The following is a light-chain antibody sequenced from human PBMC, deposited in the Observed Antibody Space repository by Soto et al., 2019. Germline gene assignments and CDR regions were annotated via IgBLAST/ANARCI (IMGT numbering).Light chain of an antibody. CDR2: EVS. V-gene: IGLV2-14*01. Sequence: QSVLTQPASGSGSPGQSITISCTGTSSDVGGYNYVSWYQQHPGKAPKLMIYEVSNRPSGVSNRFSGSKSANTASLTISGLQPEDEADYYCSSYTTSSALVVFGGGTKLTVL. J-gene: IGLJ2*01. CDR3: SSYTTSSALVV. CDR1: SSDVGGYNY.